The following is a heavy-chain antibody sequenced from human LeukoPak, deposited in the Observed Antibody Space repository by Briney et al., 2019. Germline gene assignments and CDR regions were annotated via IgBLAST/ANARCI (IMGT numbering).Heavy chain of an antibody. V-gene: IGHV4-30-2*01. J-gene: IGHJ4*02. CDR3: ARVGSPRVYYFDY. CDR2: IYHSGST. D-gene: IGHD1-26*01. CDR1: GGSISSGGYY. Sequence: SETLSLTCTVSGGSISSGGYYWSWIRQPPGKGLERIGYIYHSGSTYYNPSLKSRVTISVDRSKNQFSLKLSSVTAADTAVYYCARVGSPRVYYFDYWGQGTLVTVSS.